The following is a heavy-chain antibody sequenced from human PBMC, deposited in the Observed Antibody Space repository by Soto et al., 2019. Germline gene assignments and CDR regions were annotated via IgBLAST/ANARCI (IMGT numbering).Heavy chain of an antibody. V-gene: IGHV1-3*01. CDR2: INAGNGNT. Sequence: VAPVKVSCKASGYTSTSYAMHSARQAPGQRLEWMGWINAGNGNTKYSQKFQGRVTITRDTSASTAYMELSSLRSEDTAVYYCARHAPQAVGFDPPGQGTLVTLPS. D-gene: IGHD6-19*01. CDR1: GYTSTSYA. J-gene: IGHJ5*02. CDR3: ARHAPQAVGFDP.